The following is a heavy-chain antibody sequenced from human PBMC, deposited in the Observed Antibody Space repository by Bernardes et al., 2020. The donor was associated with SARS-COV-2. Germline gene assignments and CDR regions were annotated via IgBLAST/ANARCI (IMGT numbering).Heavy chain of an antibody. CDR3: VRGPSDGHGRFEY. CDR1: GFTFSSYW. J-gene: IGHJ4*02. CDR2: INSDGRTT. Sequence: GGSLILSCAASGFTFSSYWMHWVRQSPGKGLVWVSRINSDGRTTTYADSVKGRFTISRDNGKNTLFLQMNSLRAEDTALYYCVRGPSDGHGRFEYWGQGALDIVSS. V-gene: IGHV3-74*01.